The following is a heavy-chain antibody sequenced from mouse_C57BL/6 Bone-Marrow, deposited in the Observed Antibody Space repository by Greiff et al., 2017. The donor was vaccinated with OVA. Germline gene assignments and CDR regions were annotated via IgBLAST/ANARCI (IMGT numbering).Heavy chain of an antibody. Sequence: VKLQESGAELARPGASVKLSCKASGYTFTSYGISWVKQRTGQGLEWIGEVYPRSGNTYYNEKFQGQATLTADKSSSTAYMARRSLTSEDSAVYFCARGGTTGDYWGQGTTLTVSS. D-gene: IGHD2-12*01. J-gene: IGHJ2*01. CDR3: ARGGTTGDY. CDR1: GYTFTSYG. V-gene: IGHV1-81*01. CDR2: VYPRSGNT.